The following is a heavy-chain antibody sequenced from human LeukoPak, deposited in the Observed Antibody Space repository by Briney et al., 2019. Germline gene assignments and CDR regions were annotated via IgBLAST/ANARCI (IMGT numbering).Heavy chain of an antibody. D-gene: IGHD2-2*01. V-gene: IGHV4-34*01. CDR1: GGSFSGYS. CDR3: ARGGKVVPAAVANWLDP. Sequence: SETLSLTCAVYGGSFSGYSWSWIRQPPGKGLEWIGEINHSENTNYNPSLKSRVTISVDTSKNQFSLKLTSVTAADTAVYYCARGGKVVPAAVANWLDPWGQGTLVTVSS. CDR2: INHSENT. J-gene: IGHJ5*02.